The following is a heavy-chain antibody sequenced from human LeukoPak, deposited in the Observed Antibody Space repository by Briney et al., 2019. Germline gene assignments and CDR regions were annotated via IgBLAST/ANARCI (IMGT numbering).Heavy chain of an antibody. CDR3: AKDPQYYYNSGGYYFDYFDS. V-gene: IGHV3-23*01. Sequence: PGGSLRLSCAASGFTFDNYRMSWVRQAPGKGLEWVSTVNTDGGNTYYADSVKGRFTVSRDNSKNTLYLQMNSLRAEDTAVYYCAKDPQYYYNSGGYYFDYFDSWGQGTLVAVSS. D-gene: IGHD3-22*01. J-gene: IGHJ4*02. CDR2: VNTDGGNT. CDR1: GFTFDNYR.